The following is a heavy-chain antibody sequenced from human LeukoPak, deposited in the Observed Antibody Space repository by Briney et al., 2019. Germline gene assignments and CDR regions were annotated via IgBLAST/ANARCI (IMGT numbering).Heavy chain of an antibody. V-gene: IGHV4-61*01. D-gene: IGHD3-10*01. CDR3: ARRLSANDDGESDP. J-gene: IGHJ5*02. CDR2: IYYSGST. Sequence: SETLSLTCTVSGGSFSSGSYYWSWIRQPPGKGLEWIGYIYYSGSTNYNPSLKSRVTISVDTSKNQFSLKLSSVTAADTAVYYCARRLSANDDGESDPWGQGTLVTVSS. CDR1: GGSFSSGSYY.